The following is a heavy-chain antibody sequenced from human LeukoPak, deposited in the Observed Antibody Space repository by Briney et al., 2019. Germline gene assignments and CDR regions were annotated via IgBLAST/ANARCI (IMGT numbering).Heavy chain of an antibody. J-gene: IGHJ4*02. D-gene: IGHD3-10*01. Sequence: GGSLGLSCAASGFTFSSYSMNWVRQAPGKGLEWVSSISSSSSYIYYADSVKGRFTISRDNAKNSLYLQMNSLRAEDTAVYYCARDCWDYGSGSYCGIDYWGQGTLVTVSS. CDR3: ARDCWDYGSGSYCGIDY. CDR1: GFTFSSYS. V-gene: IGHV3-21*03. CDR2: ISSSSSYI.